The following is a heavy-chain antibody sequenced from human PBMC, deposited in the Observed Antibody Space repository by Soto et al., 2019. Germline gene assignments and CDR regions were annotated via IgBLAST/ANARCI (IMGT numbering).Heavy chain of an antibody. Sequence: QVQLVQSGAEVKKPGSSVKVSCKASGGTFSSYTISWVRQAPGQGLEWMGRIIPILGIANYAQKFQGRVTITADKSTSTAYMELSSLRSEDTAVYYSARARDGYNFDYYGMDVWGQGTTVTVSS. CDR1: GGTFSSYT. D-gene: IGHD5-12*01. J-gene: IGHJ6*02. CDR2: IIPILGIA. CDR3: ARARDGYNFDYYGMDV. V-gene: IGHV1-69*02.